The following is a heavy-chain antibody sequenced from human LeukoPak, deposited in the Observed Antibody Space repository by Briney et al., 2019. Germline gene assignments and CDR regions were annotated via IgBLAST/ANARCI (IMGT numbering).Heavy chain of an antibody. Sequence: SETLSLTCTVSGYSLSIGYYGGWIRQPPGKGREGIGTIYHSGSTYYNPSLKRRVTISVDTSKNQFSLKLTSVPAADTAVYYCARVRGYCSSTICYRYYFDYWGQGTLVTVSS. D-gene: IGHD2-2*01. J-gene: IGHJ4*02. CDR3: ARVRGYCSSTICYRYYFDY. CDR2: IYHSGST. CDR1: GYSLSIGYY. V-gene: IGHV4-38-2*02.